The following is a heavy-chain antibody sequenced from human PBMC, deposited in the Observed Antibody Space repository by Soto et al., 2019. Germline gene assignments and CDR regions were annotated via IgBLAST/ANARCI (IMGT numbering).Heavy chain of an antibody. V-gene: IGHV1-46*01. CDR3: AVLAVAAQRYAFDI. J-gene: IGHJ3*02. CDR2: IRPSGGST. Sequence: ASVKVSCKASGYTFTSYYMHWVRQAPGQGLEWMGIIRPSGGSTTYAQKFQGRVTMTRDTSTSTAYMELSSLRSEDTAVYYCAVLAVAAQRYAFDIWGQGTMVTVSS. CDR1: GYTFTSYY. D-gene: IGHD6-19*01.